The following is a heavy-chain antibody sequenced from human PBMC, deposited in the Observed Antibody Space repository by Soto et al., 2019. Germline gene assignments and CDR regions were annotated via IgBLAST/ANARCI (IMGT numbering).Heavy chain of an antibody. CDR2: IYYSGST. CDR1: GGSISSYY. J-gene: IGHJ4*02. V-gene: IGHV4-59*01. CDR3: ARAGRYDLWSGYWD. D-gene: IGHD3-3*01. Sequence: QVQLQESGPGLVKPSETLSLTCTVSGGSISSYYWSWIRQPPGKGLEWIGYIYYSGSTNYNPSLKSRVTISVDTSKNQFSLKLSSVTAADTAVYYCARAGRYDLWSGYWDWGQGTLVTVSS.